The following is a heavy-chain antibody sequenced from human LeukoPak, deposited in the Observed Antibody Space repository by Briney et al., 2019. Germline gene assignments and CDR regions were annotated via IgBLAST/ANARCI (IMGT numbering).Heavy chain of an antibody. V-gene: IGHV3-74*01. CDR3: ARVITMIDGSTLGY. J-gene: IGHJ4*02. Sequence: GGSLRLSCTASGFTFGDYAMSWFRQAPGKGLVWVSRINSDGSSTSYADSVKGRFTISRDNAKNTLYLQMNSLRAEDTAVYYCARVITMIDGSTLGYWGQGTLVTVAS. D-gene: IGHD3-22*01. CDR1: GFTFGDYA. CDR2: INSDGSST.